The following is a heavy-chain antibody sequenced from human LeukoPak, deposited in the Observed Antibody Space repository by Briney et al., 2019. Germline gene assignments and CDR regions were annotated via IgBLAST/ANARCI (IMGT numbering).Heavy chain of an antibody. V-gene: IGHV1-24*01. CDR1: GYTLTELS. CDR3: ATAPRLGDYVWGSYRYTEPPDY. D-gene: IGHD3-16*02. Sequence: ASVKVSCKVSGYTLTELSMHWVRQAPGKGLEWMGGFDPEDGERIYAQKFQGRVTMTEDTSTDTAYMELSSLRSEDTAVHYCATAPRLGDYVWGSYRYTEPPDYWGQGTLVTVSS. J-gene: IGHJ4*02. CDR2: FDPEDGER.